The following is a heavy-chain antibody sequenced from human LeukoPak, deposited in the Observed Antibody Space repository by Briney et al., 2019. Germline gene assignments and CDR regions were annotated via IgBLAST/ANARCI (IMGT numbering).Heavy chain of an antibody. Sequence: ASVKVSCKGSGYAFKNYGISWVRQAPGQGLEWMGWISTCNGDTKHAQTVQGRLTLTADASTSTAYMELRGLRFDDTAVYYCARDPSNTSGWYIWFDFWGQGTLVTVSS. J-gene: IGHJ5*01. D-gene: IGHD6-19*01. CDR3: ARDPSNTSGWYIWFDF. V-gene: IGHV1-18*04. CDR2: ISTCNGDT. CDR1: GYAFKNYG.